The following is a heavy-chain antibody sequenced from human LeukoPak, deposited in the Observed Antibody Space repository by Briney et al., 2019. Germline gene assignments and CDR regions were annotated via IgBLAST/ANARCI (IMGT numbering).Heavy chain of an antibody. D-gene: IGHD3-16*01. CDR3: ARILGSYSDY. V-gene: IGHV3-23*01. Sequence: GASLRLSCAPSGLTFSSYAMSWVRRAPGKRLECVSAISSNDGNTYYADSVKGRFTISRDNSKNTLYVQMNSVRAEDTAVYYCARILGSYSDYWGQGTLVTVSS. CDR1: GLTFSSYA. J-gene: IGHJ4*02. CDR2: ISSNDGNT.